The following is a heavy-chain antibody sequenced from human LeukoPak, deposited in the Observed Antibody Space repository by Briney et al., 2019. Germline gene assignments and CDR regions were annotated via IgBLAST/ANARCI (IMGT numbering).Heavy chain of an antibody. V-gene: IGHV1-69*13. CDR3: ARVIVLWFGELSRPVEYFQH. CDR2: IIPIFGTA. Sequence: ASVEVSCKASGGTFSSYAISWVRQAPGQGLEWMGGIIPIFGTANYAQKFQGRVTITADESTSTAYMELSSLRSEDTAVYYCARVIVLWFGELSRPVEYFQHWGQGTLVTVSS. CDR1: GGTFSSYA. D-gene: IGHD3-10*01. J-gene: IGHJ1*01.